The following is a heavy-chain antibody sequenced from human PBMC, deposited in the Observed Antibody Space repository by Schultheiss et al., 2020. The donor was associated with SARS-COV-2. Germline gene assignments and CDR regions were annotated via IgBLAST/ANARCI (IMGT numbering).Heavy chain of an antibody. Sequence: GGSLRLSCAASGFTFSSYGMHWVRQAPGKGLEWVAVISYDGSNKYYADSVKGRFTISRDNSKNTLYLQMNSLRAEDTAVYYCARDLYSGSYSSYGMDVWGQGTTVTVSS. CDR3: ARDLYSGSYSSYGMDV. CDR1: GFTFSSYG. CDR2: ISYDGSNK. V-gene: IGHV3-30*03. J-gene: IGHJ6*02. D-gene: IGHD1-26*01.